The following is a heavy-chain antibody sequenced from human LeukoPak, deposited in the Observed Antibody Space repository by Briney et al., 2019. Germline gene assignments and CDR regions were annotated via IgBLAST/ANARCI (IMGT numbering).Heavy chain of an antibody. V-gene: IGHV4-39*07. CDR1: GGSISSSSYY. Sequence: SETLSLTCTVSGGSISSSSYYWGWIRQPPGKGLEWIGIIYYGGNTYYNPSLKSRVTISLDRSKNQFSLKLSSVTDADTALYYCARYHNGYDDYWGQGRLVTVSS. J-gene: IGHJ4*02. CDR3: ARYHNGYDDY. CDR2: IYYGGNT. D-gene: IGHD5-12*01.